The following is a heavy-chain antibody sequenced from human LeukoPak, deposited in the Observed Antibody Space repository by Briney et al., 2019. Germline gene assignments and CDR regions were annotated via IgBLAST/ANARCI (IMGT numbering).Heavy chain of an antibody. J-gene: IGHJ4*02. CDR1: GGSISSYY. D-gene: IGHD5-24*01. CDR3: ARSVEMATID. Sequence: SETLSLTCTVSGGSISSYYWSWIRQPPGKGLEWIGYIYTSGSTNYNPSLKSRVTISVDTSKNQFSQKLSSVTAADTAVYYCARSVEMATIDWGQGTLVTVSS. V-gene: IGHV4-4*09. CDR2: IYTSGST.